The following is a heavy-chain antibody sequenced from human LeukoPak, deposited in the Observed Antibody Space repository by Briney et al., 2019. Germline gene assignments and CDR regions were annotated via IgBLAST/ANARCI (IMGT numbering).Heavy chain of an antibody. D-gene: IGHD6-13*01. CDR1: GFTFSSYA. J-gene: IGHJ5*01. V-gene: IGHV3-23*01. Sequence: GGSLRLSCAASGFTFSSYAMSWVRQAPGKGLEWVSAISGSGGSTYYADSVKGRFTISRDNSKNTLYLQMNSLRVEDTAVYYCAKEAEYDSSSWYEPGWFDSWGQGTLVTVSS. CDR3: AKEAEYDSSSWYEPGWFDS. CDR2: ISGSGGST.